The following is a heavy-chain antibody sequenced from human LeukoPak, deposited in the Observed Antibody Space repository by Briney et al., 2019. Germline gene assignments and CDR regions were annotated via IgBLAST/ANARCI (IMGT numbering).Heavy chain of an antibody. CDR1: GGSISTYY. CDR2: IYHSGST. CDR3: ARSLPAWFGELSPPLDY. J-gene: IGHJ4*02. Sequence: SETLSLTCTLSGGSISTYYWSWIRQPPGKGLEWIGYIYHSGSTNYNPSLKSRVTISVDTSKNQFSLKLSSVTAADTAVYYCARSLPAWFGELSPPLDYWGQGTLVTVSS. V-gene: IGHV4-59*01. D-gene: IGHD3-10*01.